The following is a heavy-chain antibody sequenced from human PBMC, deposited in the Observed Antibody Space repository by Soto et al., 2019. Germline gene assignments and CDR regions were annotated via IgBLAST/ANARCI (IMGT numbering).Heavy chain of an antibody. V-gene: IGHV1-18*01. CDR3: SRDVPPPYYYDGFDV. J-gene: IGHJ6*02. Sequence: QVQLVQSGAEVKKPGVSVKVSCKASGYTFSTYGISWVRQAPGQGLDWMGWISSYNGDTNYAQKFQGRVTMTTDTSTSTAYMERTSLTSDETAVYYCSRDVPPPYYYDGFDVWGQGTTVTVSS. CDR2: ISSYNGDT. CDR1: GYTFSTYG.